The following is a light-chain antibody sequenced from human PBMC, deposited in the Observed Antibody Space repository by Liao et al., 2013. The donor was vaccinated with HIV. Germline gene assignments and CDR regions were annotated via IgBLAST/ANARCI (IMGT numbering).Light chain of an antibody. Sequence: SYELTQPPSVSVSPGQTASVTCSGHRLGDKFACWYQQKPGQSPLLVMYQDDKRPSGIPERFSGSNSGNTATLTISGTQATDEADYYCQAWDSTTAYVFGTGTKVTVL. CDR2: QDD. CDR1: RLGDKF. J-gene: IGLJ1*01. CDR3: QAWDSTTAYV. V-gene: IGLV3-1*01.